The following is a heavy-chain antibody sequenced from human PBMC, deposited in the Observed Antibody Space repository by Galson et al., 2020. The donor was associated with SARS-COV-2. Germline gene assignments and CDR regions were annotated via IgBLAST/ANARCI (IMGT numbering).Heavy chain of an antibody. CDR3: ARVGIAADGYYQYIDV. Sequence: GESLKISCAASGFTFDDYAMAWVRQGPGKGLEWVSGVSWNGGTTSYADSVKGRFTISRDNARNSLFLQMNSLRAEDTALYYCARVGIAADGYYQYIDVWGKGTTVTISS. D-gene: IGHD6-13*01. CDR2: VSWNGGTT. V-gene: IGHV3-20*04. J-gene: IGHJ6*03. CDR1: GFTFDDYA.